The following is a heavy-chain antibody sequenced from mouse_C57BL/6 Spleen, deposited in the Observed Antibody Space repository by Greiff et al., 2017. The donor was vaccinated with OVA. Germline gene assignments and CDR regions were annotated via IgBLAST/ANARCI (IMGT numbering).Heavy chain of an antibody. Sequence: QVQLKESGAELVKPGASVKISCKASGYAFSSYWMNWVKQRPGKGLEWIGQIYPGDGDTNYKGKFKGKATLTAAKSSSTAYMQLSSLTSEDSAVYFCARGGGPYAIDYWGPGTSVTVSS. CDR1: GYAFSSYW. V-gene: IGHV1-80*01. CDR3: ARGGGPYAIDY. J-gene: IGHJ4*01. D-gene: IGHD1-1*02. CDR2: IYPGDGDT.